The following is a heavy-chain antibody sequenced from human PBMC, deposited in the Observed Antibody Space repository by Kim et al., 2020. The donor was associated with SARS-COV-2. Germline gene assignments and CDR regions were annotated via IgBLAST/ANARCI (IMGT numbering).Heavy chain of an antibody. Sequence: GGSLRLSCAASGFTFSSYEMNWVRQAPGKGLEWVSYISSSGSTIYYADSVKGRFTISRDNAKNSLYLQMNSLRAEDTAVYYCAREVLWFGESLDYWGQGTLVTVSS. CDR2: ISSSGSTI. CDR1: GFTFSSYE. D-gene: IGHD3-10*01. J-gene: IGHJ4*02. CDR3: AREVLWFGESLDY. V-gene: IGHV3-48*03.